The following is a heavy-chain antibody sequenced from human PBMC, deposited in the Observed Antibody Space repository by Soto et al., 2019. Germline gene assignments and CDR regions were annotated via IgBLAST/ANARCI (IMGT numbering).Heavy chain of an antibody. CDR2: ISAYNGNT. J-gene: IGHJ4*02. Sequence: ASVKVSCKASGYTFTGYGISWVRQAPGQGLEWMGWISAYNGNTNYAQKLQGRVTMTTDTSTSTAYMELRSLRSDDTAVYYCARVYYDILTGYYEYYFDYWGQGTLVTVSS. CDR3: ARVYYDILTGYYEYYFDY. CDR1: GYTFTGYG. D-gene: IGHD3-9*01. V-gene: IGHV1-18*01.